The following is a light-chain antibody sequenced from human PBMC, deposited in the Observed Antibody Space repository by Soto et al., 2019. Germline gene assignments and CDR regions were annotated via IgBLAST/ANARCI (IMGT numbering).Light chain of an antibody. V-gene: IGKV3-20*01. J-gene: IGKJ5*01. CDR2: GTY. Sequence: EVFLTHSPGTLSLSPVERVTLSCRASHSISGNYLAWYQHKPGQDPRLLISGTYTRATGIPDRFSGRGSGTDFSLTISRLEPGDFAVYYCKNYGDYLSINFGQGKXLEIK. CDR3: KNYGDYLSIN. CDR1: HSISGNY.